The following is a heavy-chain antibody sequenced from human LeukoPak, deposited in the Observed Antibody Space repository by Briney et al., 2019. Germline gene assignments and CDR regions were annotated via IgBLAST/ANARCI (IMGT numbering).Heavy chain of an antibody. CDR2: IHHSGST. Sequence: SETLSLTCTVSGGSISSGSYYWSWIRQPPGKGLEWIGTIHHSGSTYHNPSLKSRVTISEDTSKNQFSLKLSSVTAADTAVYYCARARGYSYLNWFDPWGQGTLVTVSS. V-gene: IGHV4-39*07. CDR1: GGSISSGSYY. CDR3: ARARGYSYLNWFDP. D-gene: IGHD5-18*01. J-gene: IGHJ5*02.